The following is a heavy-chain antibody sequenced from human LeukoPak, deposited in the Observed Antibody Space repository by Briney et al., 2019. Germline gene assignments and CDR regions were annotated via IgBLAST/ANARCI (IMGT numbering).Heavy chain of an antibody. CDR1: GFTFSDYY. J-gene: IGHJ4*02. CDR2: ISSSGSTI. Sequence: KSGGSLRLSCAASGFTFSDYYMSWIRQAPGRGLEWVSYISSSGSTIYYADSVKGRFTISRDNAENSLYLQMNSLRAEDTAVYYCARDMSDYDSSGYDNWGQGTLVAVSS. V-gene: IGHV3-11*01. CDR3: ARDMSDYDSSGYDN. D-gene: IGHD3-22*01.